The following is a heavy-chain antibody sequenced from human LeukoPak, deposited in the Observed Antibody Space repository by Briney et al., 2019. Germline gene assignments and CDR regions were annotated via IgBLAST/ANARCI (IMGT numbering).Heavy chain of an antibody. CDR1: GGTFSCYA. D-gene: IGHD2-21*02. Sequence: SVKVSCKASGGTFSCYAISWVRQAPGQGLEWIGGIIPILGIANYAQKFQGRVTITADKSTSTAYMELSSLRSEDTAVYYCARSGAYCGGDCPSDAFDIWGQGTMVTVSS. CDR2: IIPILGIA. CDR3: ARSGAYCGGDCPSDAFDI. J-gene: IGHJ3*02. V-gene: IGHV1-69*04.